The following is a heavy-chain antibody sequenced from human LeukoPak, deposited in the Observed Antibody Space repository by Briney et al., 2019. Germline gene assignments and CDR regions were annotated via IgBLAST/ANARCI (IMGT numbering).Heavy chain of an antibody. V-gene: IGHV3-48*02. Sequence: GGSLRLSRAASGFTFSTYSMNWVRQAPGKGLEWVSYISSISTTIYYADSVKGRFTVSRDNAKNSLYLQMNSLRDEDTAVYYCARPRGYFDHWGQGTLVAVSS. CDR1: GFTFSTYS. CDR3: ARPRGYFDH. D-gene: IGHD3-16*01. J-gene: IGHJ4*02. CDR2: ISSISTTI.